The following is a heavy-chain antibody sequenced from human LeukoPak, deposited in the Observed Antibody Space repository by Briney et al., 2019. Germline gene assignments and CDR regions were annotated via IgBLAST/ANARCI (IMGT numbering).Heavy chain of an antibody. CDR1: GGSISSGSYY. CDR3: ARAIYNWNYMRY. D-gene: IGHD1-7*01. J-gene: IGHJ4*02. CDR2: IYTSGSN. V-gene: IGHV4-61*09. Sequence: PSETLSLTCTVAGGSISSGSYYWSWIRQPAGKGLEWIGHIYTSGSNNYNPSLKCRVAISVGTSKNQFYLKLSSVTAADTAVYYCARAIYNWNYMRYWGQGTLVTVSS.